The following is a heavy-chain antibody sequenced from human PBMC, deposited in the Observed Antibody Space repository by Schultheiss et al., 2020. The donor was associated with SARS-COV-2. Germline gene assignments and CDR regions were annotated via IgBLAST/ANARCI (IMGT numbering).Heavy chain of an antibody. CDR2: ISGSGGST. D-gene: IGHD3-9*01. Sequence: GGSLRLSCAASGFTFSSYAMSWVRQAPGKGLVWVSAISGSGGSTYYADSVKGRFTISRDNSKNTLYLQMNSLRAEDTAVYYCARDLTYYDILTGYYISDYFDYWGQGTLVTVSS. CDR1: GFTFSSYA. J-gene: IGHJ4*02. CDR3: ARDLTYYDILTGYYISDYFDY. V-gene: IGHV3-23*01.